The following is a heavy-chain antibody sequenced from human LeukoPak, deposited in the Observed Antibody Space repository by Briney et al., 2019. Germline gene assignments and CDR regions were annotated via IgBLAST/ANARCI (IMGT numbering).Heavy chain of an antibody. J-gene: IGHJ4*02. V-gene: IGHV3-21*01. Sequence: GGSLRLSCAASGFIFNKDDVSRVRQAPGKGLEWVSSISSSSSYIYYADSVKGRFTISRDNAKNSLYLQMNSLRAEDTAVYYCARERSGYAGYWGQGTLVTVSS. CDR1: GFIFNKDD. CDR3: ARERSGYAGY. D-gene: IGHD5-12*01. CDR2: ISSSSSYI.